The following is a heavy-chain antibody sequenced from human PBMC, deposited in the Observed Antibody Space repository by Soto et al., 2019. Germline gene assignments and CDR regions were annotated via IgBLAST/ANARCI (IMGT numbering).Heavy chain of an antibody. V-gene: IGHV1-2*02. CDR2: INPNSGDT. CDR1: GYIFTGYH. Sequence: ASVNVSCKASGYIFTGYHIHWVRQAPGRGLEWMGWINPNSGDTEYAQNFQGRVTMTRDTSFNLVYMEMSGLMSDDTAVYYCARDARGTRGFDEMDIWGQGTTVTGSS. CDR3: ARDARGTRGFDEMDI. J-gene: IGHJ6*02. D-gene: IGHD3-9*01.